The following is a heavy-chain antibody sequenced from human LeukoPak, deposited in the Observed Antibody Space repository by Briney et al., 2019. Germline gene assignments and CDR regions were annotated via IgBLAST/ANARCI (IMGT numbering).Heavy chain of an antibody. D-gene: IGHD4/OR15-4a*01. CDR3: ARDFDYGDYIDF. V-gene: IGHV3-48*04. CDR1: GFTFSTYT. CDR2: ISSGGLTI. Sequence: PAGSLRLSCVASGFTFSTYTFNWVRQAPGKGLEWLSYISSGGLTIFYADSVKGRFTISRDNTKNSIFLDMTNLRAEDTAVYYCARDFDYGDYIDFWGQGTLVAVSS. J-gene: IGHJ4*02.